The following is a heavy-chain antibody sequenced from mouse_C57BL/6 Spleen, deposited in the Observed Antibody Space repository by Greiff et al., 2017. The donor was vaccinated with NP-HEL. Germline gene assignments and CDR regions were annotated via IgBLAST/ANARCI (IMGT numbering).Heavy chain of an antibody. CDR3: ARDEDSNYENYAMDY. D-gene: IGHD2-5*01. CDR2: ISDGGSYT. Sequence: EVMLVESGGGLVKPGGSLKLSCAASGFTFSSYAMSWVRQTPEKRLEWVATISDGGSYTYYPDNVKGRFTISRDNAKNNLYLQMSHLKSEDTAMYYCARDEDSNYENYAMDYWGQGTSVTVSS. V-gene: IGHV5-4*01. J-gene: IGHJ4*01. CDR1: GFTFSSYA.